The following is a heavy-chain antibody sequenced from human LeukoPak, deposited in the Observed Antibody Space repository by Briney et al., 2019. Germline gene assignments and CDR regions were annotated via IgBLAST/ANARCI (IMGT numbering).Heavy chain of an antibody. Sequence: PSETLSLTCSVSGDSVTSYYWSWIRQPQGKGLERIGYVSYDGTTNYTPSLRSRVIMAVDTAKNHVSLRLTSLSAADTAVYYCARLVCTGDGCYNHWGQGILVTVSS. V-gene: IGHV4-59*08. CDR2: VSYDGTT. CDR1: GDSVTSYY. J-gene: IGHJ4*02. CDR3: ARLVCTGDGCYNH. D-gene: IGHD2-8*02.